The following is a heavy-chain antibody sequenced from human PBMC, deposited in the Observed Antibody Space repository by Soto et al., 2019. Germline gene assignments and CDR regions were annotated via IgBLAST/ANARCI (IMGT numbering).Heavy chain of an antibody. CDR3: IPEMEVTWLPLPFLDS. Sequence: PGGSLRLSCTASGFTFDHYALSWVRQAPGKGLEWVGFIRSKAYGGTIEYAASVRGRFTISRDDSKSIAYLQMNISKTGDTALYYCIPEMEVTWLPLPFLDSWGQGTLVTVSS. D-gene: IGHD2-21*02. CDR2: IRSKAYGGTI. CDR1: GFTFDHYA. J-gene: IGHJ4*02. V-gene: IGHV3-49*04.